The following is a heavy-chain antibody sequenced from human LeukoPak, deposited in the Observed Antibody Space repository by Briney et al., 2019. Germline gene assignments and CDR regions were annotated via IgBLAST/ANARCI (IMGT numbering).Heavy chain of an antibody. V-gene: IGHV4-61*02. Sequence: PSQTLSLTCTVSGGSISSGSYYWSWIRQPAGKGLEWIGRIYTSGSTNYNPSLESRVTISVDTSKNQFSLKLSSVTAADTAVYYCASSGSYEGSFDYWGQGTLVTVSS. CDR3: ASSGSYEGSFDY. CDR2: IYTSGST. D-gene: IGHD3-10*01. J-gene: IGHJ4*02. CDR1: GGSISSGSYY.